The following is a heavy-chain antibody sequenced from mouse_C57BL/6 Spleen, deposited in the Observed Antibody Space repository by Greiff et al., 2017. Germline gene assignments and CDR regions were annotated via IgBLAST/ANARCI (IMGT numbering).Heavy chain of an antibody. CDR1: GYTFTSYW. V-gene: IGHV1-69*01. J-gene: IGHJ3*01. CDR3: ARYGYYEAWFAY. Sequence: QVQLQQPGAELVMPGASVKLSCKASGYTFTSYWMHWVQQRPGQGLEWIGEIAPSDSYTNYNQKFKGKSTLTVDKSSSTAYMQLSSLTSEDSAVYYCARYGYYEAWFAYWGQGTLVTVSA. D-gene: IGHD2-3*01. CDR2: IAPSDSYT.